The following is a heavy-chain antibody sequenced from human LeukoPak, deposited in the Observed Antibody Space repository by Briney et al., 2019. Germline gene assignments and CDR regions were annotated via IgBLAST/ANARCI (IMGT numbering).Heavy chain of an antibody. Sequence: GGSLRLSCAASGFTFSSYSMNWVRQAPGKGLEWVSSISSSSSYIYYADSVKSRFTISRDNAKNSLYLQMNSLRAEDTAVYYRARDDWRGYSSHSFDYWGQGTLVTVSS. V-gene: IGHV3-21*01. J-gene: IGHJ4*02. CDR2: ISSSSSYI. CDR1: GFTFSSYS. D-gene: IGHD6-13*01. CDR3: ARDDWRGYSSHSFDY.